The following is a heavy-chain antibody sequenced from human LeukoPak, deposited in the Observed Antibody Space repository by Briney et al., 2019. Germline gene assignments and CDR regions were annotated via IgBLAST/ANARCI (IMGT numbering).Heavy chain of an antibody. V-gene: IGHV3-66*01. CDR3: ARDIPWLASFDP. J-gene: IGHJ5*02. CDR1: GFTVSSNY. Sequence: GGSLRLSCAASGFTVSSNYMTWVRQAPGKGLEWVSVVYGGDTTYYADSVKGRFTISRDNSKNTLYLQMNSLRAEDTAVYYCARDIPWLASFDPWGQGTLVTVSS. CDR2: VYGGDTT. D-gene: IGHD3-10*01.